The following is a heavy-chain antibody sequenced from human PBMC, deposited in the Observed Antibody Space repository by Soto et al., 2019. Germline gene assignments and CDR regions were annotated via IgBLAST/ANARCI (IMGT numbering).Heavy chain of an antibody. CDR1: GGSIHGYY. Sequence: SETLSLTCTVSGGSIHGYYWTWSRQAPGRGMEWIGYMYYTGDTNYNPSLKSRVSISIDKSKNLFSLNLTSVTAADTAIYYCARLVTGEAAGTFWFDPWGQGTQVTVSS. J-gene: IGHJ5*02. CDR3: ARLVTGEAAGTFWFDP. V-gene: IGHV4-59*01. CDR2: MYYTGDT. D-gene: IGHD1-1*01.